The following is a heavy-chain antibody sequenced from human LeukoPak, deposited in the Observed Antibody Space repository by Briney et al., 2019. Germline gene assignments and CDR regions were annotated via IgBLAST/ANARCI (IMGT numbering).Heavy chain of an antibody. CDR3: ARVGSYYYYYYMDV. Sequence: SETLSLTCTVSGGSTSSYYWSWIRQPPGKGLEWIGYIYYSGSTNYNPSLKSRVTISVDTSKNQFSLKLSSVTAADTAVYYCARVGSYYYYYYMDVWGKGTTVTVSS. V-gene: IGHV4-59*01. D-gene: IGHD3-16*01. CDR2: IYYSGST. CDR1: GGSTSSYY. J-gene: IGHJ6*03.